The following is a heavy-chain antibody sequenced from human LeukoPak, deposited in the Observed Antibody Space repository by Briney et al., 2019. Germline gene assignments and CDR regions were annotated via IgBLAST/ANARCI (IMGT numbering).Heavy chain of an antibody. CDR3: ARQADVPSSIGYFDF. CDR2: ISHGGST. CDR1: DYSISNAYF. Sequence: SETLSLTCAVSDYSISNAYFWGWIRQPPGKGLEWIGSISHGGSTHYNASLKSRVTISLEASKNQFSLRLSSVTAADTAVYYCARQADVPSSIGYFDFWGQGAPVTVSS. V-gene: IGHV4-38-2*01. D-gene: IGHD2/OR15-2a*01. J-gene: IGHJ4*02.